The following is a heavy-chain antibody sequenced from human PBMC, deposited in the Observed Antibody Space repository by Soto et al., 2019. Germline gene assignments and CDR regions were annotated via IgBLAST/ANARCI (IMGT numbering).Heavy chain of an antibody. D-gene: IGHD3-10*01. J-gene: IGHJ4*02. CDR2: IYSGGST. V-gene: IGHV3-53*01. Sequence: GGSLRLSCAASVFTVSINYMIWVRQAPGKGLEWVSVIYSGGSTYYADSVKGRFTISRDNSKTTLYLQMNSLRAEDTAVYYCARLDVVRGVSLLDYWGQGTLVTVSS. CDR3: ARLDVVRGVSLLDY. CDR1: VFTVSINY.